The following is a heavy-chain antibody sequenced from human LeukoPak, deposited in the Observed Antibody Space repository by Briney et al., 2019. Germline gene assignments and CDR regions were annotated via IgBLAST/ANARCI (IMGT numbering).Heavy chain of an antibody. Sequence: ASVKVSCKASGYTFTSYDINWVRQATGQGLEWMGWMNPNSGNIGYAQKFQGRVTITRNTSISTAYMELSSLRSEDTAVYYCARDPRGPTTYDSSARDSLDYWGQGTLVTVSS. V-gene: IGHV1-8*03. D-gene: IGHD3-22*01. CDR2: MNPNSGNI. CDR1: GYTFTSYD. CDR3: ARDPRGPTTYDSSARDSLDY. J-gene: IGHJ4*02.